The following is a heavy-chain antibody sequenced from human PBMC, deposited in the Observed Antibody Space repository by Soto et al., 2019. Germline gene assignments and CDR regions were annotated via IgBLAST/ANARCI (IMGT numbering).Heavy chain of an antibody. CDR3: ARGAVPAAMGGGAFDI. Sequence: QVQLVQSGAEVKKPGASVKVSCKAYGYTFTGYYMHWVRQSPGQGLEWMGWFNPNSGGTTYAQKFQGWVTMTRDTSISTAYLELSRLRSDDTAVYYCARGAVPAAMGGGAFDIWGQGTMVTVSS. V-gene: IGHV1-2*04. D-gene: IGHD2-2*01. J-gene: IGHJ3*02. CDR1: GYTFTGYY. CDR2: FNPNSGGT.